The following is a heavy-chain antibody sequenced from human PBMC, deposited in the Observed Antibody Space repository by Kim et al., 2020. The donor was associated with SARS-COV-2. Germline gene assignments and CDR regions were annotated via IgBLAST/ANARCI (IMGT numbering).Heavy chain of an antibody. J-gene: IGHJ4*02. V-gene: IGHV1-3*01. CDR3: ATAGGFDY. CDR2: NGNT. Sequence: NGNTNASQKYQDRVTITRDTCATTAYMELSSMTSEDTAMYYCATAGGFDYWGQGTLVTVSS.